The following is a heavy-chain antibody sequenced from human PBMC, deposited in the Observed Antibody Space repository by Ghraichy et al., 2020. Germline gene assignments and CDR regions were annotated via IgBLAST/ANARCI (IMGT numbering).Heavy chain of an antibody. D-gene: IGHD7-27*01. V-gene: IGHV3-21*01. CDR2: ISSSSYI. CDR1: GFTVSSYS. J-gene: IGHJ6*03. CDR3: SAWAYMDG. Sequence: GESLNISCAASGFTVSSYSMNWVRQAPGKGLEWVSSISSSSYIYYADSVKGRFTISRDNAKNSLYLQMNSLRAEDTAVYYCSAWAYMDGWGKGTTVTVSS.